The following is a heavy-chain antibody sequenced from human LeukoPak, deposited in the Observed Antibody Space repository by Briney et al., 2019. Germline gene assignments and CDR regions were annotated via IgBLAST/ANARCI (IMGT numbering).Heavy chain of an antibody. CDR2: INHSGST. J-gene: IGHJ4*02. D-gene: IGHD3-10*01. V-gene: IGHV4-34*01. Sequence: SETLSLTCAVYGGSFSGYYWRWIRQPPGKGLEWIGEINHSGSTNYNPSLKSRVTISVDTSKNQFSLKLSSVTAADTAVYYCARARTVCYGSGSRSYYFDYWGQGTLVTVSS. CDR3: ARARTVCYGSGSRSYYFDY. CDR1: GGSFSGYY.